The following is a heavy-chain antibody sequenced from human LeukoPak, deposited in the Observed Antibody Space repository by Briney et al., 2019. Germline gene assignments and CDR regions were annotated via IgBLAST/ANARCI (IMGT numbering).Heavy chain of an antibody. CDR1: RDTFTSFD. CDR2: MNPNSGNT. V-gene: IGHV1-8*01. J-gene: IGHJ4*02. CDR3: ARAGGYCGRISCPYYFDY. D-gene: IGHD2-15*01. Sequence: GPSVNVSCKASRDTFTSFDINGVRQGTGQGLGWMGWMNPNSGNTGYAQKFQGRVTMTRNTSISTAYLELSSLRSEDTAVYYCARAGGYCGRISCPYYFDYWGQGSLVAVSS.